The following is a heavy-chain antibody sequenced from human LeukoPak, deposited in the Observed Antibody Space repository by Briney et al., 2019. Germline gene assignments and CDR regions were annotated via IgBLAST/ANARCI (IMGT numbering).Heavy chain of an antibody. CDR2: INPSGGST. J-gene: IGHJ4*02. V-gene: IGHV1-46*01. CDR1: GYTFTSYY. D-gene: IGHD1-26*01. CDR3: ARVVGATEIDY. Sequence: GASVKVSCKASGYTFTSYYMHWVRQAPGQGLEWMGIINPSGGSTSYAQKFQGRVTMTRDTSTSTAYTELRSLRSDDTAVYYCARVVGATEIDYWGQGTLVTVSS.